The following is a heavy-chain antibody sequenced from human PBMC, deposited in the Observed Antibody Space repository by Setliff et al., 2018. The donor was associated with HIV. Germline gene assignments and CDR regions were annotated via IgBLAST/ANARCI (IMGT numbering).Heavy chain of an antibody. D-gene: IGHD1-26*01. CDR3: ARLDDSGSYYENAFDI. CDR1: GGSISSSSYY. J-gene: IGHJ3*02. CDR2: VHYSGAT. Sequence: KASETLSLTCTVSGGSISSSSYYWGWIRQPPGKGLEWIGSVHYSGATNPNPSLRSRLTMLIDTSGDYFSLNLRSVTAADTAVYYCARLDDSGSYYENAFDIWGQGAMVTVS. V-gene: IGHV4-39*07.